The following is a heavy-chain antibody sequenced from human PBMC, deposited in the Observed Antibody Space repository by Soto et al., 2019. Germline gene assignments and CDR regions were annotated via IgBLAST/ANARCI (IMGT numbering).Heavy chain of an antibody. Sequence: ASVKVSCKASGYTFTSYGISWVRQAPGQGLEWMGWISAYNGNTNYAQKLRGRVTMTTDTSTSTAYMELRSLRSDDTAVYYCARVASVLGSSWYNYYYYYGMDVWGQGTTVTVSS. D-gene: IGHD6-13*01. CDR2: ISAYNGNT. J-gene: IGHJ6*02. V-gene: IGHV1-18*01. CDR3: ARVASVLGSSWYNYYYYYGMDV. CDR1: GYTFTSYG.